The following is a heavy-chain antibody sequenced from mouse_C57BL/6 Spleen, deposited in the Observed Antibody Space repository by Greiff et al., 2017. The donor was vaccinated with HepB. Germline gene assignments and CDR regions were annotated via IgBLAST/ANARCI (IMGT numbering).Heavy chain of an antibody. CDR3: ARHATGDWYFDV. J-gene: IGHJ1*03. D-gene: IGHD4-1*01. CDR1: GFTFSSYG. CDR2: ISSGGSYT. V-gene: IGHV5-6*01. Sequence: EVQGVESGGDLVKPGGSLKLSCAASGFTFSSYGMSWVRQTPDKRLEWVATISSGGSYTYYPDSVKGRFTISRDNAKNTLYLQMSRLKSEDTAMYYCARHATGDWYFDVWGTGTTVTVSS.